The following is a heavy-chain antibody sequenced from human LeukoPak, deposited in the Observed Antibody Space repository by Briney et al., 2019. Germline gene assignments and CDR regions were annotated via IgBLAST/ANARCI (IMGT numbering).Heavy chain of an antibody. CDR1: GGSFSGYY. CDR2: INHSGST. J-gene: IGHJ3*02. CDR3: ARVRAVAGTRRSDAFDI. V-gene: IGHV4-34*01. Sequence: SETLSLTCAVYGGSFSGYYWSWIRQPPGKGLEWIGEINHSGSTNYNPSLKGRVTISVDTSKNQFSLQLNSVTPEDTAVYYCARVRAVAGTRRSDAFDIWGQGTMVTVSS. D-gene: IGHD6-19*01.